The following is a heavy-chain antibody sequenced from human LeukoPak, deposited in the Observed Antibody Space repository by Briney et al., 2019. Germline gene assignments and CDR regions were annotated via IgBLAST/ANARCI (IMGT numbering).Heavy chain of an antibody. D-gene: IGHD4-23*01. Sequence: GKSLKISCKGSGYRFTSFWIGWVRQMPGKGLEWMGIIYPGDSDTRYSPSFQGQVTISADKSISAAYLQWSSLKASDTAMYYCARHTNDYGGYGDYWGQGTLVTVSS. CDR3: ARHTNDYGGYGDY. CDR1: GYRFTSFW. J-gene: IGHJ4*02. CDR2: IYPGDSDT. V-gene: IGHV5-51*01.